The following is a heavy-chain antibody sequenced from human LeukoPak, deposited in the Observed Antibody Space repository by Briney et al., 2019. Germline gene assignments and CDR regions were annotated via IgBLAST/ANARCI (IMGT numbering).Heavy chain of an antibody. D-gene: IGHD3-10*01. J-gene: IGHJ5*02. CDR2: IIPIFGTA. CDR3: ARDSGITMVRGATNWFDP. V-gene: IGHV1-69*06. CDR1: GGTFSSYA. Sequence: VASVQVSCKASGGTFSSYAISWVRQAPGQGLEWMGGIIPIFGTANYAQKFQGRVTITADKSTSTAYMELSSLRSEDTAVYYCARDSGITMVRGATNWFDPWGQGTLVTVSS.